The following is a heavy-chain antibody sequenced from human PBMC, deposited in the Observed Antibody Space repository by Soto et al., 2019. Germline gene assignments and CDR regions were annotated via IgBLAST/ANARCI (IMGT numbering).Heavy chain of an antibody. J-gene: IGHJ3*02. CDR1: GYTFSSYG. D-gene: IGHD6-19*01. CDR2: IWYDGSNK. CDR3: TRDPRRAVAAYDAFDI. Sequence: PGGSLRLSCAAPGYTFSSYGMHWVRQTPGKGLEWVAVIWYDGSNKYYADSVKGRYAISRDDSKNTVYLQMNSLGAEDTAVYYCTRDPRRAVAAYDAFDIWGQRTSVTVSS. V-gene: IGHV3-33*01.